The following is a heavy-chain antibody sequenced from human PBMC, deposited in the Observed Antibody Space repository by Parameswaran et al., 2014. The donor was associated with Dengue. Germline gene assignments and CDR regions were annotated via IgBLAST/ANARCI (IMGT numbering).Heavy chain of an antibody. V-gene: IGHV4-34*01. CDR2: INHSGST. D-gene: IGHD1-26*01. Sequence: RWIRQPPGKGLEWIGEINHSGSTNYNPSLKSRVTISVDTSKNQFSLKLSSVTAADTAVYYCARVTSGHDFDYWGQGTLVTVSS. J-gene: IGHJ4*02. CDR3: ARVTSGHDFDY.